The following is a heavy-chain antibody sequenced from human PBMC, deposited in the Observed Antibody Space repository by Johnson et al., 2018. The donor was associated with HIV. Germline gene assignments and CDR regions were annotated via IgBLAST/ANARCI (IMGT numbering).Heavy chain of an antibody. CDR1: GFSFSRYA. V-gene: IGHV3-9*01. CDR3: AKDVNTYGVGGDDAFDI. CDR2: ISWNSGSI. D-gene: IGHD5-18*01. J-gene: IGHJ3*02. Sequence: VQLVESGGGVVQPGGSLRLSCAASGFSFSRYAMHWVRQAPGKGLEWVSGISWNSGSIGYADSVKGRFTISRDNAKNSLYLQMNSLRVEDTALYYCAKDVNTYGVGGDDAFDIWGQGTMVTVSS.